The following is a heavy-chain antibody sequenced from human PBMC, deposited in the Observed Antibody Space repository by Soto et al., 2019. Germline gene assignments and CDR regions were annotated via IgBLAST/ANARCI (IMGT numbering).Heavy chain of an antibody. CDR1: GYSFTSYW. Sequence: LGESLKISCKGSGYSFTSYWIGWVRQMPGKGLEWMGIIYPGDSDTRYSPSFQGQVTISADKSISTAYLQWSSLKASDTAMYYCARHSSSSWYYNYYYYYGMDVWGQGTTVTVSS. CDR2: IYPGDSDT. D-gene: IGHD6-13*01. CDR3: ARHSSSSWYYNYYYYYGMDV. J-gene: IGHJ6*02. V-gene: IGHV5-51*01.